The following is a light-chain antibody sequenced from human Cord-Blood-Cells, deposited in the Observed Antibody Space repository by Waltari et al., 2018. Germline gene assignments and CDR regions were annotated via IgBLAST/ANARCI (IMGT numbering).Light chain of an antibody. CDR2: EGS. Sequence: QSALTQPAPVSGSPGQSITISCPGTSSDVGSYNLVSWYKQHPGKAPKLMIYEGSKRPSGVSNRFSGSKSGNTASLTISGLQAEDEADYYCCSYAGSSTWVFGGGTKLTVL. V-gene: IGLV2-23*01. CDR1: SSDVGSYNL. J-gene: IGLJ3*02. CDR3: CSYAGSSTWV.